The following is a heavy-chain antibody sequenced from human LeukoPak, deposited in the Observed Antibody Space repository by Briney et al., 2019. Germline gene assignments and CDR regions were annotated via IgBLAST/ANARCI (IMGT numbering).Heavy chain of an antibody. CDR1: GFTFSSYA. V-gene: IGHV3-23*01. CDR3: AKDLNFWSGYYDY. CDR2: ISGSGGST. J-gene: IGHJ4*02. Sequence: SCKASGFTFSSYAMSWVRQAPGKGLEWVSAISGSGGSTYYADSVKGRFTISRDNSKNTLYLQMNSLRAEDTAVYYCAKDLNFWSGYYDYWGQGTLVTVSS. D-gene: IGHD3-3*01.